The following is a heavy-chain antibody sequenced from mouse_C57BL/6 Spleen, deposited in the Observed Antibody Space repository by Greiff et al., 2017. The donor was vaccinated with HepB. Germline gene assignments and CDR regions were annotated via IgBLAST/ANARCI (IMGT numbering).Heavy chain of an antibody. CDR3: ARSYSKGGYFDV. D-gene: IGHD2-5*01. Sequence: DVHLVESGGGLVKPGGSLKLSCAASGFTFSDYGMHWVRQAPEKGLEWVAYISSGSSTIYYADTVKGRFTISRDNAKNTLVLQMTSLRSEDTAMYYCARSYSKGGYFDVWGTGTTVTVSS. CDR2: ISSGSSTI. J-gene: IGHJ1*03. V-gene: IGHV5-17*01. CDR1: GFTFSDYG.